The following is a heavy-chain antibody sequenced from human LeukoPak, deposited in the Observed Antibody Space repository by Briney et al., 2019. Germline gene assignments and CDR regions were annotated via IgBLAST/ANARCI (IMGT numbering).Heavy chain of an antibody. CDR1: GGTFSSYA. D-gene: IGHD3-3*02. V-gene: IGHV1-69*01. J-gene: IGHJ3*02. Sequence: GSSVKVSCKASGGTFSSYAISWVRQAPGQGLEWMGGIIPIFGTANYAQKFQGRVTITADESTSTAYMELSSLRSEDTAVYYCARKHFWSGHDAFDIWGQGTMVTVSS. CDR3: ARKHFWSGHDAFDI. CDR2: IIPIFGTA.